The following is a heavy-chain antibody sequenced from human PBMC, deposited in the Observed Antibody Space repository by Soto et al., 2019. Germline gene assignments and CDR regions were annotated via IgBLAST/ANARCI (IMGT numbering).Heavy chain of an antibody. CDR2: IWYDGSNK. V-gene: IGHV3-33*01. CDR1: GFTFSSYG. J-gene: IGHJ4*02. D-gene: IGHD3-3*01. Sequence: GGSLRLSCAASGFTFSSYGMHWVRQAPGKGLEWVAVIWYDGSNKYYADSVKGRFTISRDNSKNTLYLQMNSLRAEDTAVYYCARESRILRFLEWLLLHWGQGTLVTVSS. CDR3: ARESRILRFLEWLLLH.